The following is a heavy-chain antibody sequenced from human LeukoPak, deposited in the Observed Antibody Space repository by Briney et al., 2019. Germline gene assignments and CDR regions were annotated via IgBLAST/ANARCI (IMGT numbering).Heavy chain of an antibody. V-gene: IGHV4-34*01. CDR1: GGSFSGYY. CDR2: INHSGST. Sequence: PSETLSRTCAVYGGSFSGYYWSWIRQPPGKGLEWIGEINHSGSTNYNPSLKSRVTISVDTSKNHSSLKLSSVTAADTAVYYCAGGDTAMVSWGQGTLVTVSS. D-gene: IGHD5-18*01. CDR3: AGGDTAMVS. J-gene: IGHJ4*02.